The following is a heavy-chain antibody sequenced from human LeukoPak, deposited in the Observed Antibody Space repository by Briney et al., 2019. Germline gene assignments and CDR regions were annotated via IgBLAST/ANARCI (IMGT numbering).Heavy chain of an antibody. D-gene: IGHD4-17*01. V-gene: IGHV1-3*01. J-gene: IGHJ6*04. CDR3: ARDKALAVTNYYYYYGMDV. CDR2: INAGNGNT. Sequence: ASVKVSCKASGYTFTSYAMHWVRQAPGQRLEWMGWINAGNGNTKYSQKFQGRVTITRDTSASTAYMELSSLRSEDTAVYYCARDKALAVTNYYYYYGMDVWGKGTTVTVSS. CDR1: GYTFTSYA.